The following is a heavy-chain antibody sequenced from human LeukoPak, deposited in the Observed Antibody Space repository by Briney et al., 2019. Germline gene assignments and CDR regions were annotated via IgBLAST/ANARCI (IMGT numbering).Heavy chain of an antibody. CDR1: GGTFISYA. Sequence: GASVKVSCKASGGTFISYAISWVRQAPGQGLEWMGGIIPIFGTANYAQKFQGRVTITADESTSTAYMELSSLRSEDTAVYYCARGEDSSGYFNWFDPWGQGTLVTVSS. CDR3: ARGEDSSGYFNWFDP. V-gene: IGHV1-69*13. CDR2: IIPIFGTA. J-gene: IGHJ5*02. D-gene: IGHD3-22*01.